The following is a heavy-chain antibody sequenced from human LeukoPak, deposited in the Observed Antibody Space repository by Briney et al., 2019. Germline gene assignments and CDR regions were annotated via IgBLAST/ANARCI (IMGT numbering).Heavy chain of an antibody. CDR1: GYSFTSYW. CDR3: AITKYYYDSSGYPPEYFQH. J-gene: IGHJ1*01. V-gene: IGHV5-51*01. D-gene: IGHD3-22*01. CDR2: IYPGDSDT. Sequence: GESLKISCKGSGYSFTSYWIGWVRQMPGKGLEWMGIIYPGDSDTRYSPSFQGQVTISADKSISTAYLQWSSLKASDTAMYYRAITKYYYDSSGYPPEYFQHWGQGTLVTVSS.